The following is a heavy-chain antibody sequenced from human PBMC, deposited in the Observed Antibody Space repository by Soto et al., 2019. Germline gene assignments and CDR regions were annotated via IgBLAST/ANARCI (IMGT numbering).Heavy chain of an antibody. J-gene: IGHJ6*02. CDR1: GGTFSSYA. D-gene: IGHD3-10*01. V-gene: IGHV1-69*13. Sequence: ASVKVSCKASGGTFSSYAISWVRQAPGQGLEWMGGIIPIFGTANYAQKFQGRVTITADESTSTAYMELSSLRSEDTAVYYCARCLDYYGSGSPNYYYYYGMDVWGQGTTVTVSS. CDR2: IIPIFGTA. CDR3: ARCLDYYGSGSPNYYYYYGMDV.